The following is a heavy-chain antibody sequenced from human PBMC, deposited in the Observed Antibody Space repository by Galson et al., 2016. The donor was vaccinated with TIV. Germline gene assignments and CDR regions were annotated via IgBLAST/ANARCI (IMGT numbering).Heavy chain of an antibody. CDR1: GGSLSDYY. Sequence: LSLTCAVYGGSLSDYYWSWIRQPPGKGLEWIGEINHSGHTHHNPSLKSRVTISLDTSKNQFSLTLTSVTAADTALFYCARVRRGDVGVVDATDAFDIWDQGTMVTVSS. V-gene: IGHV4-34*01. J-gene: IGHJ3*02. D-gene: IGHD2-15*01. CDR3: ARVRRGDVGVVDATDAFDI. CDR2: INHSGHT.